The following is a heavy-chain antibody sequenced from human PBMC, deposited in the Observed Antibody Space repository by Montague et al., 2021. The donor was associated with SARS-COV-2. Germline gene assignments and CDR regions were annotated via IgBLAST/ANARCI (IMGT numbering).Heavy chain of an antibody. CDR3: ARDTEVEIRTYSYYKMRA. Sequence: TLSLTCTVSGGTDNRGNYHLTSIRKPASKSLASMGCIFTSGNTNPNTSLKSRLSILVDTPKNQFSQNLRSVIAADTAVYYCARDTEVEIRTYSYYKMRAWDLGALVCVA. CDR2: IFTSGNT. CDR1: GGTDNRGNYH. D-gene: IGHD2-21*01. V-gene: IGHV4-61*02. J-gene: IGHJ4*03.